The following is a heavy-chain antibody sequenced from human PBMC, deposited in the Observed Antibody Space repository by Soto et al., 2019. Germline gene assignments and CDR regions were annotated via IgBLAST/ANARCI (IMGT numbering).Heavy chain of an antibody. J-gene: IGHJ4*02. Sequence: VGSLRLSCAASGFTFSSYAMSWVRQAPGKGLEWVSAISGSGGSTYYADSVKGRFTISRDNSKNTLYLQMNSLRAEDTAVYYCATPKSGSSSWYYFDYWGRGTLVTVSS. CDR3: ATPKSGSSSWYYFDY. V-gene: IGHV3-23*01. CDR2: ISGSGGST. D-gene: IGHD6-13*01. CDR1: GFTFSSYA.